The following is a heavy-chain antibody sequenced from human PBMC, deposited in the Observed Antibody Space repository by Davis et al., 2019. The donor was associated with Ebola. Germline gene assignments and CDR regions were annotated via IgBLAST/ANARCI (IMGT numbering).Heavy chain of an antibody. CDR2: INAGNGNT. V-gene: IGHV1-3*01. J-gene: IGHJ3*02. D-gene: IGHD3-16*02. Sequence: ASVKVSCKASGYTFTSYAMHWVRQAPGQRLEWMGWINAGNGNTKYSQKFQGSVTITRDTSASTAYMELSSLRSEDTAVYYCARDSDDYIWGSYLDAFDIWGQGTMVTVSS. CDR1: GYTFTSYA. CDR3: ARDSDDYIWGSYLDAFDI.